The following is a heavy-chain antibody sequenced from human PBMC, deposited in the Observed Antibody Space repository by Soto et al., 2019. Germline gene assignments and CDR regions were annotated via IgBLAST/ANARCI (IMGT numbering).Heavy chain of an antibody. V-gene: IGHV1-18*01. CDR1: GYTFISYG. CDR3: ARRPPFSYGNYVTYYFDS. J-gene: IGHJ4*02. CDR2: VSADSGNT. Sequence: QVQLVQSGAEVKKPGASVKVSCKASGYTFISYGISWVRQAPGQGLEWMGWVSADSGNTNYAQKLQGRVTMTTDTSTSTAYMELRSPKSDDTAMYYCARRPPFSYGNYVTYYFDSWGQGTLVTVSS. D-gene: IGHD3-16*01.